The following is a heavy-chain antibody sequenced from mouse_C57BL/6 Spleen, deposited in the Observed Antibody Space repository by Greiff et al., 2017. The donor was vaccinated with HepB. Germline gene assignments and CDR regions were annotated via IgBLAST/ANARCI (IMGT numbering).Heavy chain of an antibody. V-gene: IGHV1-85*01. Sequence: VKLMESGPELVKPGASVKLSCKASGYTFTSYDINWVKQRPGQGLEWIGWIYPRDGSTKYNEKFKGKATLTVDKSSSTAYMELHSLTSEDSAVYFCARRGYYGSGYLYYFGYWGQGTTVTVSS. J-gene: IGHJ2*01. CDR1: GYTFTSYD. CDR3: ARRGYYGSGYLYYFGY. CDR2: IYPRDGST. D-gene: IGHD1-1*01.